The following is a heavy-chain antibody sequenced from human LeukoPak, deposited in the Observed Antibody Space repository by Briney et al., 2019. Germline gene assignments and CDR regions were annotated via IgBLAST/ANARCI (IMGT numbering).Heavy chain of an antibody. CDR1: GGSINSGDSH. J-gene: IGHJ4*02. V-gene: IGHV4-30-4*01. Sequence: ASEPLSLTCAVSGGSINSGDSHWRWTRQPPGKGQESIGYFSYRGDTSYNPSLKSRVTIALDTSKNHFSLQLTSVTAADTAVYYCVRGITGTSAYDYWGQGTLVTVSS. D-gene: IGHD1-20*01. CDR2: FSYRGDT. CDR3: VRGITGTSAYDY.